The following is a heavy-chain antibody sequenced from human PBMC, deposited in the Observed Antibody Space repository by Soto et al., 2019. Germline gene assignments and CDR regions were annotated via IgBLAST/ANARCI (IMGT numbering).Heavy chain of an antibody. J-gene: IGHJ4*02. CDR1: GFTFNISW. CDR2: INQDGSVI. CDR3: ARICYSSSSLDY. D-gene: IGHD6-6*01. V-gene: IGHV3-7*01. Sequence: EVQLVESGEGLVQPGGSLRLSCAASGFTFNISWMTWVRQAPGKGLEWVANINQDGSVIYFVDSLKGRFTISRDNAKNSMYLQMNSLRAEDTAIYFCARICYSSSSLDYWGQGTLVTVPS.